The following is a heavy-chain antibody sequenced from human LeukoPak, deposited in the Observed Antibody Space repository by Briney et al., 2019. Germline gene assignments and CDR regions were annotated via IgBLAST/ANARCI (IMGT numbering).Heavy chain of an antibody. CDR1: GGTFSSYA. CDR3: ARTKYGSSSSSFDY. Sequence: SVKVSCKASGGTFSSYAISWVRQAPGQGLEWMGGIIPIFGTANYAQKFQGRVAITADESTSTAYMELSSLRSKDTAVYYCARTKYGSSSSSFDYWGQGTLVTVSS. V-gene: IGHV1-69*13. J-gene: IGHJ4*02. CDR2: IIPIFGTA. D-gene: IGHD6-6*01.